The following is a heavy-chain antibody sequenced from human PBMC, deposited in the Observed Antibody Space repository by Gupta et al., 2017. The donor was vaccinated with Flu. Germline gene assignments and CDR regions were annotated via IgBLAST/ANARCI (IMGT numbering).Heavy chain of an antibody. J-gene: IGHJ4*02. D-gene: IGHD2-15*01. V-gene: IGHV3-30*18. CDR2: ISHDGSNK. CDR1: GFTFSSYG. Sequence: QVQLVESGGGVVQPGRSLRLSCAASGFTFSSYGMHWVRQAPGKGLEWVAVISHDGSNKYDADSVKGRFTISRDNSKNTLYLQMNSLRAEDTAVYYCAKASSGPFDYWGQGTLVTVSS. CDR3: AKASSGPFDY.